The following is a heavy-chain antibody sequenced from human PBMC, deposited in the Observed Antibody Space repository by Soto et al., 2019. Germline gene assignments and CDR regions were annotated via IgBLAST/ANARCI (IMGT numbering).Heavy chain of an antibody. J-gene: IGHJ5*02. V-gene: IGHV3-21*04. Sequence: GGSLRLSCAASGFTFSSYSMNWVRQAPGKGLEWVSSISISSNHIYYADSVRGRFTISRDNSKNTLYLQMSSLRAEDTAVYYCAKDLPGQLWFDPWGQGTLVTVSS. D-gene: IGHD1-1*01. CDR2: ISISSNHI. CDR3: AKDLPGQLWFDP. CDR1: GFTFSSYS.